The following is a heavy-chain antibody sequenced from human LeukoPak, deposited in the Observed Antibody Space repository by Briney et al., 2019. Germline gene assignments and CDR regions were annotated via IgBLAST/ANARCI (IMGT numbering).Heavy chain of an antibody. D-gene: IGHD6-6*01. CDR3: ATWKGSSLALHYDY. Sequence: GASVKVSCKVSGYTLTELSMHWVRQAPGKGLEWMGGFDPEDGETIYAQKFQGRVTMTEDTSTDTAYMELSSLRSEDTAVYYCATWKGSSLALHYDYWGQGTLVTVSS. V-gene: IGHV1-24*01. CDR2: FDPEDGET. CDR1: GYTLTELS. J-gene: IGHJ4*02.